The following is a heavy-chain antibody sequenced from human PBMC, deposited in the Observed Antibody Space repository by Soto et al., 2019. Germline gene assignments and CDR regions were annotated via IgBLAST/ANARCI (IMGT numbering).Heavy chain of an antibody. CDR3: AKGRYDFWSPYYFDS. Sequence: EVQLVESGGRLVQPGRSLRLSCVGTGVNFDDFAMHWFRQAPGKGLEWVSGITWNSRVLAYADSVKGRFTISRDNARNSLYLKMDSLRDEDTALYYCAKGRYDFWSPYYFDSWGQGTLVTVSS. D-gene: IGHD3-3*01. CDR1: GVNFDDFA. CDR2: ITWNSRVL. J-gene: IGHJ4*02. V-gene: IGHV3-9*01.